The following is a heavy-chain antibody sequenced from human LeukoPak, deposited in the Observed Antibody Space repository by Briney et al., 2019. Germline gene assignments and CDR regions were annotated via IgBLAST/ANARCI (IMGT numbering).Heavy chain of an antibody. Sequence: SVKVSCKASGGTFSSYAISWVGQAPGQGLEWMGRIIPILGIANYAQKFQGRVTITADKSTSTAYMELSSLRSEDTAVYYCARSHYIAAAVPVDYWGQGTLVTVSS. D-gene: IGHD6-13*01. CDR2: IIPILGIA. J-gene: IGHJ4*02. CDR3: ARSHYIAAAVPVDY. V-gene: IGHV1-69*04. CDR1: GGTFSSYA.